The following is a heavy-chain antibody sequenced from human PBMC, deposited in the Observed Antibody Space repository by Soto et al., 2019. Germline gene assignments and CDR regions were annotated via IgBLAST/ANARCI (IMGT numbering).Heavy chain of an antibody. V-gene: IGHV3-33*01. D-gene: IGHD3-9*01. CDR2: IWYDGSNK. CDR1: GFTFSSYG. CDR3: ARENYDILTGYYGDFDC. Sequence: GGSLRLSCAAPGFTFSSYGMHWVRQAPGKGLEWVAVIWYDGSNKYYADSVKGRFTISRDNSKNTLYLQMNSLRAEDTAVYYCARENYDILTGYYGDFDCWGQGTLVTV. J-gene: IGHJ4*02.